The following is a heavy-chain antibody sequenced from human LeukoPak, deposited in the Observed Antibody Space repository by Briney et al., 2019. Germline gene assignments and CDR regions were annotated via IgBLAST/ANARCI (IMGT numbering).Heavy chain of an antibody. D-gene: IGHD2-21*01. CDR3: ARDGLTCHCGVD. J-gene: IGHJ4*02. CDR1: GFTFSSYA. CDR2: IKEDGSEK. V-gene: IGHV3-7*01. Sequence: GGSLRLSCAASGFTFSSYAMSWVRQAPGKGLEWVAKIKEDGSEKYYVDSVEGRFTISRDNANNALYLEMNSLRPEDTAVYYCARDGLTCHCGVDWGQGTLVTVSS.